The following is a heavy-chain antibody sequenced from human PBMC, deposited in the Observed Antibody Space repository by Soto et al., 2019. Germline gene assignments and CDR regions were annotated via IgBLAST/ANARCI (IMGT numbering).Heavy chain of an antibody. D-gene: IGHD2-15*01. Sequence: GGSLRLSCAASGFTFSSYWMHWVRQAPGKGLVWVSRINSDGSSTRYADSVKGLFTISRDNSKNTLYLQMNSLRAEDTAVYYCARDDVFCCGRRRHRRSLVVRGTRPIVTV. CDR1: GFTFSSYW. CDR3: ARDDVFCCGRRRHRRSLVV. J-gene: IGHJ6*03. CDR2: INSDGSST. V-gene: IGHV3-74*01.